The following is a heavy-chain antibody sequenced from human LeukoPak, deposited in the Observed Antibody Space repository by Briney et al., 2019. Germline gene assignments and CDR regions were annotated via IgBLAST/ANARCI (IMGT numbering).Heavy chain of an antibody. CDR2: VYNSGST. CDR1: GGSISSGGYY. J-gene: IGHJ4*02. D-gene: IGHD1-26*01. V-gene: IGHV4-61*08. Sequence: SETLSLTCTVSGGSISSGGYYWSRIRQPPGKGLEWIGYVYNSGSTDYNPSLKSRVTISVDTSKNQFSLKVNSVTASDTAVYYCVRDRELYYWGQGILVTVSS. CDR3: VRDRELYY.